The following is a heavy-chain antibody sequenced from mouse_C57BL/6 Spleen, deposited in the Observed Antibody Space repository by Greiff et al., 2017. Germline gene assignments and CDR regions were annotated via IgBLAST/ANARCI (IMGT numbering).Heavy chain of an antibody. D-gene: IGHD1-3*01. V-gene: IGHV1-64*01. CDR2: IHPNSGST. Sequence: QVQLQQPGAELVKPGASVKLSCKASGYTFTSYWMHWVKQRPGQGLEWIGMIHPNSGSTNYTEKFKSKATLTVDKSSSTAYMQLSSLTSEDSAVYYCASERLFPKAMDYWGQGTSVTVSS. CDR1: GYTFTSYW. CDR3: ASERLFPKAMDY. J-gene: IGHJ4*01.